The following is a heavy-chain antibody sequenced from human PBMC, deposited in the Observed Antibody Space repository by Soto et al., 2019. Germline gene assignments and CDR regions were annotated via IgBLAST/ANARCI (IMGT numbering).Heavy chain of an antibody. CDR3: ARSSTASFDY. CDR2: IYYSGST. Sequence: QLQLQESGPGLVKPSETLSLTCTVSGGSISSSSYYWGWIRQPPGKGLEWIGSIYYSGSTYYNPSLKNRVTISVDTSKNQFSLKLSSVTAADTAVYYCARSSTASFDYWGQGTLVTVSS. J-gene: IGHJ4*02. CDR1: GGSISSSSYY. V-gene: IGHV4-39*01.